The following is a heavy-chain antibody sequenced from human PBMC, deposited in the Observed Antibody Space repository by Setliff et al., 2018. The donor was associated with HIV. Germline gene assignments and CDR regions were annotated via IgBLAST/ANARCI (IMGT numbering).Heavy chain of an antibody. J-gene: IGHJ4*02. CDR2: INHSGST. CDR3: ARLTTTSYYDSSAYYHPV. Sequence: SETLSLTCAVYGGSFSGYYWSWIRQPPGKGLEWIGEINHSGSTNYNPSLKSRVTISVDTSKNQFSLKLSSVTAADTAVFYCARLTTTSYYDSSAYYHPVWGQGTLVTSPQ. V-gene: IGHV4-34*01. CDR1: GGSFSGYY. D-gene: IGHD3-22*01.